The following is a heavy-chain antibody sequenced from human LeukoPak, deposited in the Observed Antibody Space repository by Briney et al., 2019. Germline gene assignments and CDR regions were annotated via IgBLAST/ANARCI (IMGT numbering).Heavy chain of an antibody. Sequence: GGSLRLSCAASGFTFSSFAMIWFRQAPGKGLEWVSTISGSGGDIYYADSVKGRFTISRDNSKNTLYLQMNSLRAEDTAVYYCARDSFHFWSGYSTAYYFDYWGQGTLVTVSS. CDR1: GFTFSSFA. CDR3: ARDSFHFWSGYSTAYYFDY. J-gene: IGHJ4*02. V-gene: IGHV3-23*01. CDR2: ISGSGGDI. D-gene: IGHD3-3*02.